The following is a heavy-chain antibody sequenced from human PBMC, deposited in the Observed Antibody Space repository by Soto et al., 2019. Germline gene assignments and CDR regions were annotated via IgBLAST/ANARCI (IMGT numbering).Heavy chain of an antibody. CDR3: NNWFDP. CDR2: INGDGSST. J-gene: IGHJ5*02. CDR1: GFTFSSYW. Sequence: EVQLVESGGGLVQPGGSLRLSCAASGFTFSSYWMHWVRQAPGKGLVWVSRINGDGSSTFYAHSVKGRFTITRDNAKNTLYLQMNSMRAEDTAVYYCNNWFDPWGQGTLVTVSS. V-gene: IGHV3-74*01.